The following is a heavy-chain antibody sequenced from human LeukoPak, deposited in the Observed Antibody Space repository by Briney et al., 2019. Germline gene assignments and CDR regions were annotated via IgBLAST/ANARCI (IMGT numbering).Heavy chain of an antibody. CDR3: AGSSTGWQYFDY. J-gene: IGHJ4*02. V-gene: IGHV3-7*01. Sequence: GGSLRLSCAASGFTFSTYWMHWVRQAPGKGLEWVANINQDGSEKYSVDSVKGRFIISRDNAKNSLSLQMNSLRADDTAVYYCAGSSTGWQYFDYWGQGTLATVSS. D-gene: IGHD2-8*02. CDR1: GFTFSTYW. CDR2: INQDGSEK.